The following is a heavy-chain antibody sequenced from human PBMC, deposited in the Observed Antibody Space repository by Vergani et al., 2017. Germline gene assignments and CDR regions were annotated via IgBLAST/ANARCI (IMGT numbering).Heavy chain of an antibody. J-gene: IGHJ4*02. CDR2: IRPKTDGETT. D-gene: IGHD3-22*01. CDR3: AGPQGTSAYYYGGFDY. Sequence: EVQPVESGGGLVKPGGSLRLSCTTSGFTFSSAWMSWVRQAPGKGLEWVARIRPKTDGETTDYAAPVKGRFTISRDDSKNTLYLQMNSLKTEDTAVYYCAGPQGTSAYYYGGFDYWGQGILVTVSS. CDR1: GFTFSSAW. V-gene: IGHV3-15*01.